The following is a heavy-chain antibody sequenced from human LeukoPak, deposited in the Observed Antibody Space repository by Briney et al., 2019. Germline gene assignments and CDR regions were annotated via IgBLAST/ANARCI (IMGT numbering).Heavy chain of an antibody. CDR1: GFTFNSYG. Sequence: PGGSLRLSCAASGFTFNSYGMHWVRQAPGKGLEWVAVMWYDGSNKYYADSVKGRFTISRDDSKNTLYLQMNSLGAEDTAMYYCARGLPPVMKYYFDYWGQGTLVTVSS. D-gene: IGHD4-11*01. CDR2: MWYDGSNK. CDR3: ARGLPPVMKYYFDY. V-gene: IGHV3-33*01. J-gene: IGHJ4*02.